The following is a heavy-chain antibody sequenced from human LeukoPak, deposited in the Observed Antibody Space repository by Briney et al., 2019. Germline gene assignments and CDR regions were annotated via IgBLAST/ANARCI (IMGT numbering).Heavy chain of an antibody. CDR2: TWQDGNK. D-gene: IGHD2-8*01. J-gene: IGHJ3*02. Sequence: GRSLRLSCAASGFTCSSYAMHWVRQAPGKGLEWVAVTWQDGNKAYADSVKGRFTISRDNSKNTLFLQMNGLRAEDTAMYYCAKEWSAFDMWGQGTMVTLSS. CDR3: AKEWSAFDM. V-gene: IGHV3-33*06. CDR1: GFTCSSYA.